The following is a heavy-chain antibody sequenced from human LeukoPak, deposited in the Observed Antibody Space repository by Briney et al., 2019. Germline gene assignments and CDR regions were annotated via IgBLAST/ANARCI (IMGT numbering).Heavy chain of an antibody. D-gene: IGHD1-1*01. CDR3: ATVSDQLDY. CDR2: MYYSGSI. V-gene: IGHV4-39*02. J-gene: IGHJ4*02. CDR1: GGSISSSRYY. Sequence: SETLSLTCTVSGGSISSSRYYWGWIRQPPGKGLEWIGSMYYSGSIYYNPSLKSRVTISVDTSKNHFSLKLSSVTAADTAVYYCATVSDQLDYWGQGTLVTVSA.